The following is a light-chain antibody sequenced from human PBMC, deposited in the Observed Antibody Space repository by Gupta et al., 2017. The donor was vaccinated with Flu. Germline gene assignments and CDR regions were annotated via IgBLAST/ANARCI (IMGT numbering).Light chain of an antibody. V-gene: IGLV1-47*01. Sequence: SVLTQPPSTSATPGQTVTISCSGGRSNIGRNYICWSHQLPGTAPKLLIYRNNLRPSGVPERFSGSKSDTSGSLTISGLRAEDEGEYYCALWDDTRSVWVFGGGTTLTVL. CDR2: RNN. CDR1: RSNIGRNY. CDR3: ALWDDTRSVWV. J-gene: IGLJ3*02.